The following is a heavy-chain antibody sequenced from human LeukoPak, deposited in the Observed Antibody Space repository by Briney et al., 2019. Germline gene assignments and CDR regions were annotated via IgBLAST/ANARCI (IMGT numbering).Heavy chain of an antibody. D-gene: IGHD1-1*01. V-gene: IGHV3-64D*09. CDR2: ISSNGGSS. Sequence: GGSLRLSCSASGFTFSAYAMYWVPQAPGKGLEYVSGISSNGGSSFYADSVKGRFTISRDNSKNTLYLQMSSLRAEDTAVYYCVKITSVTGGDCWGQGTRLTVSS. J-gene: IGHJ4*02. CDR1: GFTFSAYA. CDR3: VKITSVTGGDC.